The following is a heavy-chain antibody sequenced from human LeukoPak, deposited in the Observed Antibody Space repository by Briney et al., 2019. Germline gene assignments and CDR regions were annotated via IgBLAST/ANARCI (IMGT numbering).Heavy chain of an antibody. CDR3: ANRGVTTTSGWFDP. J-gene: IGHJ5*02. D-gene: IGHD4-17*01. V-gene: IGHV3-30*02. CDR1: GFTFSSYG. CDR2: IRYDGSNK. Sequence: PGGSLRLSCAASGFTFSSYGMHWVRQAPGKGLEWVAFIRYDGSNKYYADSVKGRFTISRDNSKNTLYLQMNSLRAEDTAVYYCANRGVTTTSGWFDPWGQGTLVTVSS.